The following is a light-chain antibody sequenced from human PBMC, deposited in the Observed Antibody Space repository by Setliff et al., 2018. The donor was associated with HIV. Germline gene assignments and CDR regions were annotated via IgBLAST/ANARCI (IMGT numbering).Light chain of an antibody. Sequence: QSALTQPASVSGSPGQSITTSCIGTSSDVGGYDFVSWYQQRPGKAPKLIIFDVSERPSGVSHRFSGSKSGNTASLTISGLQTEDEADYFCASYRSPATYVFGIGTKATVL. V-gene: IGLV2-14*03. CDR2: DVS. J-gene: IGLJ1*01. CDR1: SSDVGGYDF. CDR3: ASYRSPATYV.